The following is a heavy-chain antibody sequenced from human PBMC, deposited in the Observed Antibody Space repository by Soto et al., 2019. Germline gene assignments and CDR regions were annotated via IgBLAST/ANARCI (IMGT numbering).Heavy chain of an antibody. CDR2: IYWDDDK. D-gene: IGHD2-21*02. V-gene: IGHV2-5*02. Sequence: QITLKESGPTLVKPTQTLTLTCTFSGFSLSTSGVGVGWIRQPPGKALEWLALIYWDDDKRYSPSLRSRHTITMDTSKNQVDLTMTNMDPVDTARYYCADASGYGGVDCYWGQGTLVIVSS. CDR3: ADASGYGGVDCY. CDR1: GFSLSTSGVG. J-gene: IGHJ4*02.